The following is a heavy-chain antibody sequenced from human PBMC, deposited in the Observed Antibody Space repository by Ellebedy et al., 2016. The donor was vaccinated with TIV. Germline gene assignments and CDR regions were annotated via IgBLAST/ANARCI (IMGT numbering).Heavy chain of an antibody. V-gene: IGHV3-66*01. CDR2: IYSGGGT. CDR1: GFIVSSNY. D-gene: IGHD4-17*01. CDR3: ASRPNGDYHFLDY. J-gene: IGHJ4*02. Sequence: PGGSLRLSCAASGFIVSSNYMSRVRQAPGKGLEWVSIIYSGGGTYYADSVKGRFTISRDNSKNTLYLQMNSLRVEDTAVYYCASRPNGDYHFLDYWGQGTLVTVSS.